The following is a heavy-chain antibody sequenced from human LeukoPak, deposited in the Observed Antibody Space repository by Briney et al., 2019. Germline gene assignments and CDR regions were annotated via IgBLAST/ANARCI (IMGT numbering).Heavy chain of an antibody. D-gene: IGHD3-3*01. V-gene: IGHV4-59*01. CDR2: IYYSGST. J-gene: IGHJ6*03. Sequence: SETLSLTCTVSGGSISSYYWSWIRQPPGKGLEWIGYIYYSGSTNYNPSLKSRVTISVDTSKNQFSLKLSSVTAADTAVYYCARDREFWSGYYYYYYVDVWGKGTTVTVSS. CDR1: GGSISSYY. CDR3: ARDREFWSGYYYYYYVDV.